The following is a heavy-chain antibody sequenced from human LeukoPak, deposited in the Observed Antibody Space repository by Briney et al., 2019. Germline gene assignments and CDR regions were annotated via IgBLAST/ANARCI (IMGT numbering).Heavy chain of an antibody. CDR2: IRYDGSNK. V-gene: IGHV3-30*02. D-gene: IGHD6-19*01. J-gene: IGHJ4*02. CDR3: AKTVIYTSGWYRFDY. CDR1: GFTFSSYG. Sequence: GGSLRLSCAASGFTFSSYGMHWVRQAPGKGLEWVAFIRYDGSNKYYADSVKGRFTISRDNSKNTLYLQMNSLRAEDTAVYYCAKTVIYTSGWYRFDYWGQGTLVTVSS.